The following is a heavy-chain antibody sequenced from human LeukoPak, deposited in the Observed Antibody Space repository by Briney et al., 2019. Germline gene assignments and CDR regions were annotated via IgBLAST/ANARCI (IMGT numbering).Heavy chain of an antibody. Sequence: GASVKVSCKASGYTFTSYGISWVRQAPGQGLEWMGWISAYNGNTNYAQKLQGRVTMTTDTSTSTAYMELRSLRSDDTAVYYCARVPPSYYYDSSGYCSYYYYYYGMDVWGQGTTVTVSS. D-gene: IGHD3-22*01. CDR2: ISAYNGNT. V-gene: IGHV1-18*01. J-gene: IGHJ6*02. CDR3: ARVPPSYYYDSSGYCSYYYYYYGMDV. CDR1: GYTFTSYG.